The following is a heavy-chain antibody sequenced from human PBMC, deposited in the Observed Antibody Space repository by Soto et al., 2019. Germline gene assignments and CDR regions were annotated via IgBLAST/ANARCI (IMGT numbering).Heavy chain of an antibody. Sequence: EVQLVESGGGLVQPGGSLRLSCAASGFTFSSYWMSWVRQAPGKGLEWVANIKQDGSEKYYVDSVKGRFTISRDNAKNSPYLQMNRLRAEDTAVFSCAGGVTGYYYYGRDVWGQGTTVTVSS. CDR1: GFTFSSYW. CDR2: IKQDGSEK. D-gene: IGHD1-20*01. J-gene: IGHJ6*02. CDR3: AGGVTGYYYYGRDV. V-gene: IGHV3-7*03.